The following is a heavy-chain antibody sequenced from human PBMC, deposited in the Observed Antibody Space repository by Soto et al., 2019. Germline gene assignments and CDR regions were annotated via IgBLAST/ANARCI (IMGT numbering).Heavy chain of an antibody. CDR1: GGSISSGGYY. J-gene: IGHJ6*02. V-gene: IGHV4-31*03. CDR2: IYYSGST. Sequence: SETLSLTCTVSGGSISSGGYYWSWIRQHPGKGLEWIGYIYYSGSTYYNPSLKSRVTISVDTSKNQFSLKLSSVTAADTAVYYCARARYQLLHPYYYGMDVWGQGTTVTVSS. CDR3: ARARYQLLHPYYYGMDV. D-gene: IGHD2-2*01.